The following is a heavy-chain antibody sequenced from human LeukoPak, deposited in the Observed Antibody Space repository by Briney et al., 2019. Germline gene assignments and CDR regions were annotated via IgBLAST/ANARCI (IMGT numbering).Heavy chain of an antibody. CDR3: ARGGFESCSAGSCLLGNY. Sequence: KTSETLSLTCTVSRGSISPYYWSWIRQSPGKGLEWIGYIYYIGTTNYNPSLQSRVTMSVGTSTNQFTLNLASVTAADTAVYYCARGGFESCSAGSCLLGNYWGQGILVAVSS. CDR2: IYYIGTT. V-gene: IGHV4-59*01. J-gene: IGHJ4*02. D-gene: IGHD2-15*01. CDR1: RGSISPYY.